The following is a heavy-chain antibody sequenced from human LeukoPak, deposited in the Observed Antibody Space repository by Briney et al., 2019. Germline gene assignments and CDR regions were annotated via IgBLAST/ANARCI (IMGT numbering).Heavy chain of an antibody. CDR1: GFIFSSYW. Sequence: GGSLRLSCAASGFIFSSYWMHWFRQGPGKGLVWVSRISTDGSSTSYADSVKGRFTISRDNAKNTLYLQMDSLRAEDSAVYFCARVATGSYDWFDPWGQGTLVTVSS. J-gene: IGHJ5*02. CDR2: ISTDGSST. V-gene: IGHV3-74*01. D-gene: IGHD3-10*01. CDR3: ARVATGSYDWFDP.